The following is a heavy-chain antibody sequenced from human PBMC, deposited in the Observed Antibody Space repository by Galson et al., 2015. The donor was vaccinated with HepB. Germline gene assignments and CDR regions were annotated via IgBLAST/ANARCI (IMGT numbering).Heavy chain of an antibody. D-gene: IGHD5-12*01. J-gene: IGHJ5*02. CDR2: INVYDGNT. CDR1: GYIFTNYG. CDR3: ARARGYSGYGRFDP. V-gene: IGHV1-18*01. Sequence: SVKVSCKASGYIFTNYGISWVRQAPGQGLEWMGCINVYDGNTNYAQKFQGRVTLTTDTSTSTVYMELSSLRSEDTAVYYCARARGYSGYGRFDPWGQGTLVTVSS.